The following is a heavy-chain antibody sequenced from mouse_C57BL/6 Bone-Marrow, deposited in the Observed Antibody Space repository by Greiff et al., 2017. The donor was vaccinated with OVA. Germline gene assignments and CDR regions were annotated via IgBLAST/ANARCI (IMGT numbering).Heavy chain of an antibody. V-gene: IGHV2-9-1*01. D-gene: IGHD1-1*01. CDR3: ARPSYYGSSYVGYFDV. CDR1: GFSLTSYA. Sequence: VKLQESGPGLVAPSQSLSITCTVSGFSLTSYAISWVRQPPGKGLEWLGVIWTGGGTNYNSALKSRLSISKDNSKSQVFLKMNSLQTDDTARYYCARPSYYGSSYVGYFDVWGTGTTVTVSS. CDR2: IWTGGGT. J-gene: IGHJ1*03.